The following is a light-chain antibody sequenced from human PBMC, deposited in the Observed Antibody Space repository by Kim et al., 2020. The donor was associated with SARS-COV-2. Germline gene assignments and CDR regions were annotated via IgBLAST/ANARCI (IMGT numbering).Light chain of an antibody. CDR2: EGS. J-gene: IGLJ3*02. V-gene: IGLV2-23*01. CDR1: SSDVGSYNL. Sequence: GQSITISCTGTSSDVGSYNLVSWYQQHPGKAHKLMIYEGSKRPSGVSNRFSGSKSGNTASLTISGLQAEDEADYYCCSYAGSSSWVFGGGTQLTVL. CDR3: CSYAGSSSWV.